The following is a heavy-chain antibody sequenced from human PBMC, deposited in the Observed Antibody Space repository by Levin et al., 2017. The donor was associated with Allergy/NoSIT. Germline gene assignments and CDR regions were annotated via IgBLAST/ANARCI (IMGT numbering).Heavy chain of an antibody. CDR2: ISGSGGST. CDR3: AKDLGDYGDNSQNWFDP. V-gene: IGHV3-23*01. J-gene: IGHJ5*02. Sequence: LSLTCAASGFTFSSSAMIWVRQAPGRGLEWVSAISGSGGSTYYADSVEGRFTISRDNSKNTVYLQMNSLRAEDSALYYCAKDLGDYGDNSQNWFDPWGQGTLVTVSS. CDR1: GFTFSSSA. D-gene: IGHD4-23*01.